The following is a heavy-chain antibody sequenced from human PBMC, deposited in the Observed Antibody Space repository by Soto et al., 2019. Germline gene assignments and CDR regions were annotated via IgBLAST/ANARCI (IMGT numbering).Heavy chain of an antibody. D-gene: IGHD4-17*01. CDR2: IIPILGIA. Sequence: SAKLCWKESRGAFSSCTICWVRQAPGQGLEWMGRIIPILGIANYAQKFQGRFTISRDNAENSVYLEMDSLRAEDTALYYCARDVDADFRTDFDYWGRGTLVTVS. CDR3: ARDVDADFRTDFDY. J-gene: IGHJ4*01. CDR1: RGAFSSCT. V-gene: IGHV1-69*04.